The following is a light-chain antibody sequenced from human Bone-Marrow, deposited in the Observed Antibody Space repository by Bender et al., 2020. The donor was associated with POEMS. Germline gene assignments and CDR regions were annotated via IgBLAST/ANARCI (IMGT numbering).Light chain of an antibody. V-gene: IGLV2-14*01. J-gene: IGLJ3*02. CDR2: EVS. CDR1: NNDVGGYDF. CDR3: CSYRGSGTRV. Sequence: QSALTQPASVSGSPGQSITISCTGTNNDVGGYDFVSWYQQHPGKAPKVIIFEVSNRPSGVSNRFSGSKSGNTASLTISELQAADEAYYYCCSYRGSGTRVFGGGTKVTVL.